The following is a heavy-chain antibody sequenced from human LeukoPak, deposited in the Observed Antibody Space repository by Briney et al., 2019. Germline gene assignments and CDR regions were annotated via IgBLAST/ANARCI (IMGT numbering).Heavy chain of an antibody. D-gene: IGHD3-10*01. CDR1: GVAISSSGGYY. V-gene: IGHV4-31*03. Sequence: SETLSLTCNVSGVAISSSGGYYWSWIRLNPGKGLEWIGHIYCTGSAYYNPSLKSRIAMSVDTSRNQVSLKLTAVTAADTAVYYCASDQGFGGLAFAYWGQGAPVTVSS. J-gene: IGHJ4*02. CDR2: IYCTGSA. CDR3: ASDQGFGGLAFAY.